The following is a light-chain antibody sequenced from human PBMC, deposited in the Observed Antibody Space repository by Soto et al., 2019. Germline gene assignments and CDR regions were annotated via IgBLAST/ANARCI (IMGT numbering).Light chain of an antibody. J-gene: IGKJ1*01. CDR2: GAS. V-gene: IGKV3-11*01. Sequence: EVLMTQSPATLSVSPGERATLSCRASQSVSRKLAWYQQTRGQAPRLLIYGASTRATGIPARFSGSGSGTDFTLTISSLEPEDFAVYYCQQRSNWPPWTFGQGTKVDIK. CDR1: QSVSRK. CDR3: QQRSNWPPWT.